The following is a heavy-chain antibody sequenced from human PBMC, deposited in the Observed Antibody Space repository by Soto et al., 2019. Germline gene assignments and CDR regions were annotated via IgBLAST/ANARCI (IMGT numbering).Heavy chain of an antibody. J-gene: IGHJ3*02. CDR2: IYSGGST. V-gene: IGHV3-66*01. Sequence: EVQLVESGGGLVQPGGSLRLSCAASGFTVSSNYMSWVRQAPGKGLEWVSVIYSGGSTYYADSVKGRFTISRDNSKNTLYLQMNSLRAEDTAVYYCARGNFDWLHAFDIWGQGTMVTVSS. CDR3: ARGNFDWLHAFDI. D-gene: IGHD3-9*01. CDR1: GFTVSSNY.